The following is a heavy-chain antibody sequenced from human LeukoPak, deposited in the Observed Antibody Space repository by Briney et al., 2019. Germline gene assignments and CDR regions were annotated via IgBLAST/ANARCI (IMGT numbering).Heavy chain of an antibody. J-gene: IGHJ3*02. V-gene: IGHV3-72*01. CDR3: ARDGGEGDNSAFDI. Sequence: PGGALRLSCAASGVTLSDHHMDWVRQAPGKGLEGVGRTRDKARGYTTEYPSSVKGRCTISRDDSQTLVYLQINSQKTEDTAVYFCARDGGEGDNSAFDIWGQGTGVTVAS. CDR2: TRDKARGYTT. D-gene: IGHD3-16*01. CDR1: GVTLSDHH.